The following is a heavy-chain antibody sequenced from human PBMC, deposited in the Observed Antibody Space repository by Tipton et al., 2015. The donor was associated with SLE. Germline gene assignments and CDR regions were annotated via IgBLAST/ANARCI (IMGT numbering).Heavy chain of an antibody. D-gene: IGHD3-16*01. CDR3: AKDGGVWGRNNWFDP. V-gene: IGHV3-74*01. Sequence: SLRLSCAASGFTFSSYWMHWVRQAPGKGLVWVSRINSDGSSTSYADSVKGRFTISRDNAKNTLYLQMNSLRAEDTAVYYCAKDGGVWGRNNWFDPWGQGTLVTVSS. CDR1: GFTFSSYW. CDR2: INSDGSST. J-gene: IGHJ5*02.